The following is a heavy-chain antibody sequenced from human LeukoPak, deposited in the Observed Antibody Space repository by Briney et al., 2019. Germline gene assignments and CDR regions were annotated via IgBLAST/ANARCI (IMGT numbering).Heavy chain of an antibody. J-gene: IGHJ5*02. V-gene: IGHV3-30*02. Sequence: GGSLRLSCAASGFTFSSYGMHWVRQAPGKGLEWVAFIRYDGSKKYYADSVKGRFTISRDNSKNTLYLQMNSLGAEDTAVYSCANSGWSPKAWGQGTLVTVSS. CDR3: ANSGWSPKA. CDR2: IRYDGSKK. CDR1: GFTFSSYG. D-gene: IGHD6-19*01.